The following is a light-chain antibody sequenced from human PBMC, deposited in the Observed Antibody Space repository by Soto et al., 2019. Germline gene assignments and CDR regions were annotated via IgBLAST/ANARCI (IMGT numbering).Light chain of an antibody. CDR1: QGIRRW. CDR2: GTS. J-gene: IGKJ4*01. V-gene: IGKV1-12*01. Sequence: DIQMTQSPSSVSASVGDRVTITCRASQGIRRWLAWYQQKPGKAPKLLIYGTSSLQSGVPSRFSGSGSGTDFTLTITSLPPEDFATYYCQQANSFPLTFGGGTKVDI. CDR3: QQANSFPLT.